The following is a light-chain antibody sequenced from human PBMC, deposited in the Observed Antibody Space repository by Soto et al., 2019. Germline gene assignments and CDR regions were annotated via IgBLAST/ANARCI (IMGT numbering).Light chain of an antibody. Sequence: PGETATLSCRASERVSSGYLAWYQQKPGQAPRLLIYGASNRATDIPDRFSGRGSATDFTLSISRLEPEDFAVYYCQQYASSPLLTFGGGTKVDIK. J-gene: IGKJ4*01. CDR2: GAS. CDR1: ERVSSGY. CDR3: QQYASSPLLT. V-gene: IGKV3-20*01.